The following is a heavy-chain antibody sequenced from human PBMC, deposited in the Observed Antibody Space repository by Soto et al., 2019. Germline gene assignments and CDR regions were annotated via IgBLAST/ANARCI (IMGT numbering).Heavy chain of an antibody. CDR2: IQSKTDGGTT. J-gene: IGHJ4*02. D-gene: IGHD5-18*01. V-gene: IGHV3-15*01. CDR1: GFMFTKAC. CDR3: TTGTWIQLWLADY. Sequence: EAHLVESGGGLVEPGGSLRLSCVASGFMFTKACMTWVRQVPGKGLEWVGHIQSKTDGGTTDYAAPVKGRFTISRDDSNNTLYLQMNSLKTEDTAVYYCTTGTWIQLWLADYWGQGTLVTVSS.